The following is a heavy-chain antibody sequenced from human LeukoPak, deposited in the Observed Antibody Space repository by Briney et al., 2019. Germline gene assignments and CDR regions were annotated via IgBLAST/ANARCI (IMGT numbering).Heavy chain of an antibody. CDR2: IWYDGSHT. CDR1: RFTFSTYG. D-gene: IGHD5-12*01. V-gene: IGHV3-33*06. J-gene: IGHJ4*02. CDR3: AKDGGYTGQGGFYY. Sequence: GGSLRLSCAASRFTFSTYGMHWVRQAPGKGLEWVAVIWYDGSHTYYADSVKGRFTISRDNSKNTLYLQMNSLRAEDTAVYYCAKDGGYTGQGGFYYWGQGTLVTVSS.